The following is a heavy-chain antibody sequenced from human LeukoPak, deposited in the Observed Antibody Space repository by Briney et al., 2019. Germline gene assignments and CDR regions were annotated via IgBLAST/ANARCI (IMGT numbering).Heavy chain of an antibody. J-gene: IGHJ6*02. CDR2: ISSNGGST. CDR1: GFTFSSYA. CDR3: AREGGSSGYYYYYYYYGMDV. V-gene: IGHV3-64*01. D-gene: IGHD3-22*01. Sequence: GGSLRLSCAASGFTFSSYAMHWVRQAPGKGLEYVSAISSNGGSTYYANSVKGRFTISRDNSKNTLYLQMGSLRAEDMAVYYCAREGGSSGYYYYYYYYGMDVWGQGTTVTVSS.